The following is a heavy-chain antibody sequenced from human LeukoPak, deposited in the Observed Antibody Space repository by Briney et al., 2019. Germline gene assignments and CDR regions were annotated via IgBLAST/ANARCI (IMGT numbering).Heavy chain of an antibody. V-gene: IGHV3-33*01. J-gene: IGHJ5*02. CDR3: ARSYYYDRSAGGWFDP. Sequence: GGSLRLSCAASGFTFSNYGMHWVRQAPGKGLEWVAIIWYDGSNKHYADSVKGRFTISRDNSKNTLYLEMNSLRVEDTAVYYCARSYYYDRSAGGWFDPWGQGTLVTVSS. CDR1: GFTFSNYG. D-gene: IGHD3-22*01. CDR2: IWYDGSNK.